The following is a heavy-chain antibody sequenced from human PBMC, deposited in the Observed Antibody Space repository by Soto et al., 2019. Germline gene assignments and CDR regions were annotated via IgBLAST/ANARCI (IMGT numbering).Heavy chain of an antibody. D-gene: IGHD3-9*01. CDR3: AIGVRYFDWFQIGALDY. CDR2: ISAYNGNT. J-gene: IGHJ4*02. V-gene: IGHV1-18*01. CDR1: GYTFTSYG. Sequence: GASVKVSCKASGYTFTSYGISWVRQAPGQGLEWMGWISAYNGNTNYAQKLQGRVTMTTDTSTSTAYMELRSLRSDDTAVYYCAIGVRYFDWFQIGALDYWGQGTLVTVSS.